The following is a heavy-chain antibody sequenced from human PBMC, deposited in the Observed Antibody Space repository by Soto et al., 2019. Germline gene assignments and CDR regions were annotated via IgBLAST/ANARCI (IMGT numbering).Heavy chain of an antibody. J-gene: IGHJ4*02. CDR3: ARDAGYCSSTSCFHFDY. D-gene: IGHD2-2*01. CDR1: GGSISSYY. V-gene: IGHV4-59*01. CDR2: IYYSGST. Sequence: SETLSLTCTVSGGSISSYYWSWIRQPPGKGLEWIGYIYYSGSTNYNPSLKSRVTISVDTSKNQFSLKLSSVTAADTAVYYCARDAGYCSSTSCFHFDYWGQGTLVTVSS.